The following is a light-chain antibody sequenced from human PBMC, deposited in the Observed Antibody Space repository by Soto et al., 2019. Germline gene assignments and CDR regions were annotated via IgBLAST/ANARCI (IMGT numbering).Light chain of an antibody. J-gene: IGLJ1*01. Sequence: QSVLTQPPSASGAPGQRVTISCSGSSPNIGSNTVSWFQQLPGTAPKLLIYRDNQRPSGVPDRFSGSKSGTSASLAMSGLQSDDEADYYCSSFTSRSTFNYVFGTGTKLTVL. V-gene: IGLV1-44*01. CDR2: RDN. CDR1: SPNIGSNT. CDR3: SSFTSRSTFNYV.